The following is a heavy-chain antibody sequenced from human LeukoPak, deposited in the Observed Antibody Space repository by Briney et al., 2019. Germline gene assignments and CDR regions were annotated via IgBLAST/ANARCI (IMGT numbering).Heavy chain of an antibody. V-gene: IGHV3-30-3*01. CDR3: ARGLDYYDSSGPGAE. D-gene: IGHD3-22*01. Sequence: GRSLRLSCAASGSTFSSYAMHWVRQAPGKGLEWVAVISYDGSNKYYADSVKGRFTISRDNSKNTLYLQMNSLRAEDTAVYYCARGLDYYDSSGPGAEWGQGTLVTVSS. CDR1: GSTFSSYA. J-gene: IGHJ4*02. CDR2: ISYDGSNK.